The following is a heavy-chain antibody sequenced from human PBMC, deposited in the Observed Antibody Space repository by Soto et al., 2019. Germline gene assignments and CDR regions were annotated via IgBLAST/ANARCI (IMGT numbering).Heavy chain of an antibody. CDR1: EFTFSVYS. J-gene: IGHJ4*02. D-gene: IGHD3-22*01. Sequence: EVQLVESGGGWVQPGGSLRLSCAASEFTFSVYSMNWVRQAPGKGLDWVSYITGSSDRILFADSVKGRFTVSRDNAKNSLYLQMNSLRDEDTGVYYCTTSNGHLNHWGQGTLVSVSS. CDR2: ITGSSDRI. V-gene: IGHV3-48*02. CDR3: TTSNGHLNH.